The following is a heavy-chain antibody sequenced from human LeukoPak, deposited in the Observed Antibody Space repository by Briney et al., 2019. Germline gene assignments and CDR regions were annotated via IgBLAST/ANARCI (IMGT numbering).Heavy chain of an antibody. V-gene: IGHV4-59*01. Sequence: SETLSLTCTVPGGSINSYYWNWVRQPPGRGLEWIGFVSDSGSTSYNPSLKSRVTISVDTSKNQFSLELSPVTAADTAVYYCARRDAFDFWGQGTMVTVSS. CDR1: GGSINSYY. CDR3: ARRDAFDF. J-gene: IGHJ3*01. CDR2: VSDSGST.